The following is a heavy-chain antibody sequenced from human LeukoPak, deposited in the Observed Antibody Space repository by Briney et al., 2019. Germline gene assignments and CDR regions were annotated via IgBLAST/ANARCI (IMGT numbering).Heavy chain of an antibody. CDR2: ISGSGGST. CDR1: GFTFSSYA. CDR3: VRGDFCRY. J-gene: IGHJ4*02. Sequence: GGSLRLSCAASGFTFSSYAMSWVRQAPGKGLEWVSAISGSGGSTYYADSVKGRFTISRDNAKNSLYLQMSSLRAEDTALYYCVRGDFCRYWGQGTLVTVSS. V-gene: IGHV3-23*01. D-gene: IGHD3-3*01.